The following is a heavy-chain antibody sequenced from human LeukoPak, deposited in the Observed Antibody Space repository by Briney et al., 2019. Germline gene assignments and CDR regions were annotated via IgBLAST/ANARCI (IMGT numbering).Heavy chain of an antibody. Sequence: GGSLRLSCAASGFIFSNFWMSWVRQAPGKGLEWVANIKQDGSEKLYVDSVKGRFIISRDNAKNSLYLQMNSLRAEDTAVYYCARDRGQFLDAWGQGTLVTVSS. CDR1: GFIFSNFW. J-gene: IGHJ5*02. D-gene: IGHD1-26*01. CDR2: IKQDGSEK. CDR3: ARDRGQFLDA. V-gene: IGHV3-7*01.